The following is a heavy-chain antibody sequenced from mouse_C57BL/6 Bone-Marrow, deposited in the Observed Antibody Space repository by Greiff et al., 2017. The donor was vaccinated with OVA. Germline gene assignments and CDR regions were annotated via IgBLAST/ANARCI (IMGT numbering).Heavy chain of an antibody. V-gene: IGHV5-12*01. CDR2: ISNGGGST. CDR3: ARNDPFAY. J-gene: IGHJ3*01. Sequence: EVQRVESGGGLVQPGGSLKLSCAASGFTFSDYYMYWVRQTPEKRLEWVAYISNGGGSTYYPDTVKGRFTISRDNAKNTLYLQMSRLKSEDTAMYYCARNDPFAYWGQGTLVTVSA. CDR1: GFTFSDYY.